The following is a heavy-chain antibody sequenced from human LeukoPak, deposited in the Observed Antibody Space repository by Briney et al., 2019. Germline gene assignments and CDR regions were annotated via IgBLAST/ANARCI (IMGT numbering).Heavy chain of an antibody. Sequence: GGSLRLFCAASGFTFSSFAMNWVRQAPGKGLEWVSGISGSGGTTYYADSVQGRFSISRDNSKNTLYLQMNSLRAEDTAVYYCAKASPYYDSSGTPGVLGAFDIWGQGTMVTVSS. J-gene: IGHJ3*02. D-gene: IGHD3-22*01. CDR2: ISGSGGTT. CDR1: GFTFSSFA. CDR3: AKASPYYDSSGTPGVLGAFDI. V-gene: IGHV3-23*01.